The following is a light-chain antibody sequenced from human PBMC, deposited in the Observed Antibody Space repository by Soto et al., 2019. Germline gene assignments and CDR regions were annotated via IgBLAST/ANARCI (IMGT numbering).Light chain of an antibody. CDR1: SSNIGAGYD. J-gene: IGLJ1*01. CDR3: QSYDSSLSGSYV. CDR2: DDT. Sequence: QSVLTQPPSVSGAPGQRVTISCTGSSSNIGAGYDVKWYQQLPGTAPKLLIYDDTSRPSGVPDRFSASKSGTSASLAIIGLRAEDEADYYCQSYDSSLSGSYVFGTGTKLTVL. V-gene: IGLV1-40*01.